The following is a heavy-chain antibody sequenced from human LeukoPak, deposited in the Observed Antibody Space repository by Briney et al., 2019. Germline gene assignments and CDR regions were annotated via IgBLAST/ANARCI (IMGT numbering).Heavy chain of an antibody. CDR3: AREGSSWSKGPNWFDP. D-gene: IGHD6-13*01. CDR1: GGSISSYY. Sequence: SETPSLTCTVSGGSISSYYWSWIRQPPGKGLEWIGYIYYSGSTNYNPSLKSRVTISVDTSKNQFSLKLSSVTAADTAVYYCAREGSSWSKGPNWFDPWGQGTLVTVSS. CDR2: IYYSGST. V-gene: IGHV4-59*01. J-gene: IGHJ5*02.